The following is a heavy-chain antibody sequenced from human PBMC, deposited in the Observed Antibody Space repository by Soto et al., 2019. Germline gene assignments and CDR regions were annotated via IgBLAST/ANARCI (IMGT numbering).Heavy chain of an antibody. V-gene: IGHV3-23*01. J-gene: IGHJ4*02. CDR3: AKVGNYYDSSGYYRV. CDR1: GFTFSSYA. Sequence: GSLRLSCAASGFTFSSYAMSWVRQAPGKGLEWVSAISGSGGSTYYADSVKGRFTISRDNSKNTLYLQMNSLRAEDTAVYYCAKVGNYYDSSGYYRVWGQGTLVTVSS. D-gene: IGHD3-22*01. CDR2: ISGSGGST.